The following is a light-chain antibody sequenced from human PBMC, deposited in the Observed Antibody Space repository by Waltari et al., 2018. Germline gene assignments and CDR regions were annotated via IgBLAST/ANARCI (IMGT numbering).Light chain of an antibody. CDR2: VNSDGSH. V-gene: IGLV4-69*01. Sequence: QLVLTQSPSASASLGASVKLTCTLSSGHSSNIIAWLQQQPGKGPRYLMPVNSDGSHREGDEIPDRFSGSSSGAERYLTISSLQSEDEADYYCETGGHGTWVFGGGTKLTVL. CDR3: ETGGHGTWV. CDR1: SGHSSNI. J-gene: IGLJ3*02.